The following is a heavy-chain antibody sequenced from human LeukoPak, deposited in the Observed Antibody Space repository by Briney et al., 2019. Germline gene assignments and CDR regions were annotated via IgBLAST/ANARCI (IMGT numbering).Heavy chain of an antibody. CDR2: INHSGST. V-gene: IGHV4-34*01. D-gene: IGHD4-23*01. CDR1: GESFSGYY. J-gene: IGHJ4*02. Sequence: PSETLSLTCAVYGESFSGYYWSWIRQPPGKGLEWIGEINHSGSTNSNPSLKSRVTISVDTTKNQYSLKLSSVTAADTAVYYCARVSRWTDYWGQGTLVTVSS. CDR3: ARVSRWTDY.